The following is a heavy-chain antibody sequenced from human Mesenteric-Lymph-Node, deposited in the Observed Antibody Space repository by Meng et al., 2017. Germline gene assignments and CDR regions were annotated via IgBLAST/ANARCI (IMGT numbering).Heavy chain of an antibody. J-gene: IGHJ4*02. D-gene: IGHD2-21*01. V-gene: IGHV4-39*07. CDR1: GGSMSSGNYY. CDR2: IYYSGST. Sequence: QAQVQGSGPGLVDPSQTLSPTCTVSGGSMSSGNYYWGWIRQPPGKGLEWIGSIYYSGSTYYNPSLKSRVTISVDTSKNQFSLKLRFVTAADTAVYYCAREGRSHQVGVSVYWGQGNLVTVSS. CDR3: AREGRSHQVGVSVY.